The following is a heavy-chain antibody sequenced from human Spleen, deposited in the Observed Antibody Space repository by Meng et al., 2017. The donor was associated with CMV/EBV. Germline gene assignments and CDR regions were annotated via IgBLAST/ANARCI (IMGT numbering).Heavy chain of an antibody. D-gene: IGHD1-26*01. CDR1: GYTFTGYY. CDR2: INPTSGVT. V-gene: IGHV1-2*02. J-gene: IGHJ4*02. Sequence: CKASGYTFTGYYIHWVRQAPGQGLEWMGWINPTSGVTNVAQKFQGRVTMTRDTSIRTGYMELSRLRSDDTAVYYCARINSGSSSDHWGQGTLVTVSS. CDR3: ARINSGSSSDH.